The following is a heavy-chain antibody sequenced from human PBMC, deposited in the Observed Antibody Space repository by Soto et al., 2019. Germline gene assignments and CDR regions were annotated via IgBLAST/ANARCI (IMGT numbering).Heavy chain of an antibody. D-gene: IGHD2-8*01. J-gene: IGHJ5*02. CDR1: GYTFTSYA. CDR3: ARETYFDGPNNWFDP. CDR2: INAGNGNT. Sequence: VASVNVSCKASGYTFTSYAMHWVRQAPGQRLEWMGWINAGNGNTKYSQKFQGRVTITRDTSASTAYMELSSLRSEDTAVYYCARETYFDGPNNWFDPWGQGTLVTVSS. V-gene: IGHV1-3*01.